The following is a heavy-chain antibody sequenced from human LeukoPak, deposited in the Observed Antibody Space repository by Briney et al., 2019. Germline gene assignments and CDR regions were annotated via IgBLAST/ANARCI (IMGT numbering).Heavy chain of an antibody. J-gene: IGHJ6*02. CDR2: IYSGGST. D-gene: IGHD6-13*01. V-gene: IGHV3-66*01. Sequence: PGGSLRLSCAASGFTVSNNYMSWVRQAPGKGLEWVSVIYSGGSTYYADSVKGRFTISRDNSKNTLYLQMNSLRAEDTAVYYCARVGQPGYSSSWYIKTNYYYYYGMDVWGQGTTVTVSS. CDR3: ARVGQPGYSSSWYIKTNYYYYYGMDV. CDR1: GFTVSNNY.